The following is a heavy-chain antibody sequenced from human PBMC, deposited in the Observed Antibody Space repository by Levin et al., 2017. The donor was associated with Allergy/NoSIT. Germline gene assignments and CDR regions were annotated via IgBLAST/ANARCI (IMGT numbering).Heavy chain of an antibody. CDR1: GSTFSGSA. CDR3: VRHVDGSSWLD. CDR2: IRSKAHSYAT. D-gene: IGHD6-13*01. Sequence: GGSLRLSCAASGSTFSGSAMHWVRQASGKGLEWIGRIRSKAHSYATAYGASMQDRFTISRDDSKNTAYLQVNSLNTEDAAVYYCVRHVDGSSWLDWGQGTLVTVSS. J-gene: IGHJ4*02. V-gene: IGHV3-73*01.